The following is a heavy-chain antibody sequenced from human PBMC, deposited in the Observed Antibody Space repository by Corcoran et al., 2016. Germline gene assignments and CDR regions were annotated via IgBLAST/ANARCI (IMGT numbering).Heavy chain of an antibody. CDR3: ARDYCSSANCYTWWLDT. Sequence: QVQLVQSGTEVKKPGASVKVSCKASGYTFTIYGISWVRQAPGQGLEWMGWINTYNGDTKYAQKLQGRVTVTTDTSTTTTYKELRSLRSDDTAVYYCARDYCSSANCYTWWLDTWGQGTLVTVSS. D-gene: IGHD2-2*02. CDR2: INTYNGDT. J-gene: IGHJ5*02. CDR1: GYTFTIYG. V-gene: IGHV1-18*01.